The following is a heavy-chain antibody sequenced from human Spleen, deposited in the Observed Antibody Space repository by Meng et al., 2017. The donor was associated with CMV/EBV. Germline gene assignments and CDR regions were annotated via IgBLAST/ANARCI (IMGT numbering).Heavy chain of an antibody. CDR1: GYTFTGYY. D-gene: IGHD1-1*01. V-gene: IGHV1-2*02. CDR2: INPNTGGT. J-gene: IGHJ4*02. Sequence: ASVKVSCKSSGYTFTGYYVHWVRQAPGQGLEWMGWINPNTGGTNYAQRFQGRVTMTRDTSISTAYMELSRLRSDDTAVYYCSSSGQLVWGQGTLVTVSS. CDR3: SSSGQLV.